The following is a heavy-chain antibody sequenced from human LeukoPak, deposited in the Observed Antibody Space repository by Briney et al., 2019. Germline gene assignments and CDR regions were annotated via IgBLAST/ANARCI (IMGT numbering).Heavy chain of an antibody. D-gene: IGHD4-17*01. CDR1: GFTFSSYA. V-gene: IGHV3-73*01. Sequence: GGSLRLSCAASGFTFSSYAMHWVRQASGKGLEWVGRIRSKANSYATAYAASVKGRFTISRDDSKNTAYLQMNSLKTEDTAVYYCTTYNDYGDYAQREGFDYWGQGTLVTVSS. J-gene: IGHJ4*02. CDR3: TTYNDYGDYAQREGFDY. CDR2: IRSKANSYAT.